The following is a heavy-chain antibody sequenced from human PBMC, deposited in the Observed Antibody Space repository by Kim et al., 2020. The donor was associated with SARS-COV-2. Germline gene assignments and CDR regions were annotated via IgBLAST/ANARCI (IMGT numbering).Heavy chain of an antibody. J-gene: IGHJ5*02. D-gene: IGHD2-2*01. CDR2: INHSGST. Sequence: SETLSLTCAVYGGSFSGYYWSWIRQPPGKGLEWIGEINHSGSTNYNPSLKSRVTISVDTSKNQFSLKLSSVTAADTAVYYCARGHGVVVVPAAIGWFDP. V-gene: IGHV4-34*01. CDR3: ARGHGVVVVPAAIGWFDP. CDR1: GGSFSGYY.